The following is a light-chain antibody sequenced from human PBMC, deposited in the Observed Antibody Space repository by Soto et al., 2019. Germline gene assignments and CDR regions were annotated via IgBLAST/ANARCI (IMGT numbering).Light chain of an antibody. CDR2: AAS. Sequence: EIVLTQSPGTLSLSPGDRATLSCRASQSVSSRYSAWYQQKPGQAPRLLIYAASSRATGIPDRFSGSGSGTDFTLTISRLEPEDFAVYYCQQYDSTLYTFGQGTTLEIK. J-gene: IGKJ2*01. CDR1: QSVSSRY. CDR3: QQYDSTLYT. V-gene: IGKV3-20*01.